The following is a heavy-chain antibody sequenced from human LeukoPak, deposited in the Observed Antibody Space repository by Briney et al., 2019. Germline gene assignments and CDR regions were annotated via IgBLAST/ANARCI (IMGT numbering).Heavy chain of an antibody. V-gene: IGHV4-38-2*02. CDR3: ARDRRYCSSTSCYNWFDP. J-gene: IGHJ5*02. CDR1: GYSISSGYY. CDR2: IYHSGST. D-gene: IGHD2-2*01. Sequence: SETLSLXCTVSGYSISSGYYWGWILQPPGKGLEWIGSIYHSGSTYYNPSLKSRVTISVDTSKNQFSLKLSSVTAADTAVYYCARDRRYCSSTSCYNWFDPWGQGTLVTVSS.